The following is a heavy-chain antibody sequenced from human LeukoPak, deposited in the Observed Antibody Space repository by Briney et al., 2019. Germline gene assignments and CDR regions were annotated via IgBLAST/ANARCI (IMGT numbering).Heavy chain of an antibody. CDR2: INHSGST. J-gene: IGHJ4*02. V-gene: IGHV4-34*01. CDR3: SRENGAFSPFGY. CDR1: GGSFSGYY. Sequence: SETLSLTCAVYGGSFSGYYWSWIRQPPGKGLEWIGEINHSGSTNYNPSLESRVTVSLDKSKNQLSLNLTSVTAADTAVYYCSRENGAFSPFGYWGQGTLVTVLS. D-gene: IGHD2-8*01.